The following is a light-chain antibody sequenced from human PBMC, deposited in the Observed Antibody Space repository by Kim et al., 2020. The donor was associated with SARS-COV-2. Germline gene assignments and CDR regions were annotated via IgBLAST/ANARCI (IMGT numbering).Light chain of an antibody. J-gene: IGKJ4*01. Sequence: DIQMTQSPSTLSASVGDRVTITCRASQSIRTWLAWYQQKPGKAPKVLIYDASSLETGVPSRFSGGGSGTDFTLTISSLQPDDFATYYCQQYDVYSSSSFGGGTRVDIK. CDR2: DAS. V-gene: IGKV1-5*01. CDR1: QSIRTW. CDR3: QQYDVYSSSS.